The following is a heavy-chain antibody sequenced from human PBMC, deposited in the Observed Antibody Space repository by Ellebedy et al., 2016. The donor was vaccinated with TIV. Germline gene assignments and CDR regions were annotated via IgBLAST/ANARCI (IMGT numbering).Heavy chain of an antibody. D-gene: IGHD2-15*01. CDR3: ARTGCSGGSCYDN. V-gene: IGHV4-34*01. CDR2: VDYSGNT. J-gene: IGHJ4*02. Sequence: MPSETLSLTCAVYGGSFSGFFWSWIRQAPGKGLEWIGEVDYSGNTNYNPSLRSRVTLSVDTSKFQVSLKLNSVTAADSAVYFCARTGCSGGSCYDNWGQGALVTVTS. CDR1: GGSFSGFF.